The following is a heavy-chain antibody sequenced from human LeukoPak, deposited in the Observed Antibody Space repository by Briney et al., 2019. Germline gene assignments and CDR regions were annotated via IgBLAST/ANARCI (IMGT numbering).Heavy chain of an antibody. J-gene: IGHJ4*02. V-gene: IGHV4-38-2*02. Sequence: SETLSLTCAVSGYSISSGYYWGWIRQPPGKGLEWIGSIYHSGSTYYNPSLKSRVTISVDTSKNQFSLKLSSVTAADTAVYYCAREVFKYYDSSGYSNPYFDYWGQGTLVTVSS. D-gene: IGHD3-22*01. CDR1: GYSISSGYY. CDR3: AREVFKYYDSSGYSNPYFDY. CDR2: IYHSGST.